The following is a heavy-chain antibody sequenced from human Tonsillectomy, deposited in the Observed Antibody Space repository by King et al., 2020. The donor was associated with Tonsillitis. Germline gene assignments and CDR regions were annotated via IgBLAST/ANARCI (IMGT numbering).Heavy chain of an antibody. J-gene: IGHJ5*02. Sequence: QVQLVESGGGVVQPGRSLRLSCAASGFTFSSYGMHWVRQAPGKGLEWVAVISYDGSNKYYADSVKGRFTISRDNSKNTLYLQMNSLRAEDTGVYYCAITFWSGYYSASNWFDPWGQGTLVTVSS. CDR2: ISYDGSNK. D-gene: IGHD3-3*01. CDR1: GFTFSSYG. V-gene: IGHV3-30*03. CDR3: AITFWSGYYSASNWFDP.